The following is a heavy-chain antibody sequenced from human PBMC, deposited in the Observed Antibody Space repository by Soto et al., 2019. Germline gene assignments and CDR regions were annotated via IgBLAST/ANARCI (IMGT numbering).Heavy chain of an antibody. D-gene: IGHD4-4*01. J-gene: IGHJ6*02. V-gene: IGHV4-39*01. Sequence: SETLSLTCTVSGGSISSSSYYWGWIGQPPGRGLEWIGSLYYSGSTYYNPSLKSRVTISVDTSKNQFSLKLSSVTVADTVLYYCASLVYSSYGLDVWGQGATVTVSS. CDR1: GGSISSSSYY. CDR3: ASLVYSSYGLDV. CDR2: LYYSGST.